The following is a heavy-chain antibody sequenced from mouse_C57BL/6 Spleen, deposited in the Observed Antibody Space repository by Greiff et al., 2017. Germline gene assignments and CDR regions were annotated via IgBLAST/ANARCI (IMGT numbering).Heavy chain of an antibody. Sequence: QVQLQQPGAELVKPGASVKLSCKASGYTFTSYWMQWVKQRPGQGLEWIGEIDPSDSYTNYNQKFKGKATLTVDTSSSTAYMQRSSLTSEDSAVYYCARRTADFDYWGQGTTLTVSS. CDR3: ARRTADFDY. J-gene: IGHJ2*01. V-gene: IGHV1-50*01. CDR2: IDPSDSYT. CDR1: GYTFTSYW.